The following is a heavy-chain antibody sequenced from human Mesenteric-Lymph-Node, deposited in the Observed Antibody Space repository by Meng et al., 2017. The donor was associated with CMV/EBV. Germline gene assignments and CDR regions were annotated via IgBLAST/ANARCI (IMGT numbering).Heavy chain of an antibody. Sequence: SETLSLTCTVSGGSISSSSYYWGWIRQPPGKGLEWIGSSYYSGSTYYNPSLKSRVTISVYTSKNQFSLKLGSVTAADTAVYYCASSVIVVVPAAISVGQYNWFDPWGQGTLVTVSS. CDR3: ASSVIVVVPAAISVGQYNWFDP. CDR1: GGSISSSSYY. J-gene: IGHJ5*02. D-gene: IGHD2-2*02. CDR2: SYYSGST. V-gene: IGHV4-39*07.